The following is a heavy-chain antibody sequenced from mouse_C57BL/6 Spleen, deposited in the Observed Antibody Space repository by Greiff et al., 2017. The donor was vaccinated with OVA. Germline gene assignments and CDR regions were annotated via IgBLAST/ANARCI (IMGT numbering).Heavy chain of an antibody. CDR2: IYPRSGNT. J-gene: IGHJ3*01. Sequence: VQLQQSGAELARPGASVKLSCKASGYTFTSYGISWVKQRTGQGLEWIGEIYPRSGNTYYNDKFKGKATLTADKTSSTAYMELRSLTSENSAVYFCTRAGGSFAYWGQGTLVTVSA. CDR3: TRAGGSFAY. CDR1: GYTFTSYG. V-gene: IGHV1-81*01.